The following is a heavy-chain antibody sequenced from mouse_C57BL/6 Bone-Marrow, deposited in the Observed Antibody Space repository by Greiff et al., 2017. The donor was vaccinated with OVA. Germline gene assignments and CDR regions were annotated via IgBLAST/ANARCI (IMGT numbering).Heavy chain of an antibody. CDR3: ARSTLFYGRRIGYFDD. CDR1: GFSLSTSGMG. CDR2: IYWDDDK. V-gene: IGHV8-12*01. D-gene: IGHD1-1*01. Sequence: QVTLKESGPGILQSSQTLSLTCSFSGFSLSTSGMGVSWLRQPSGQGLEWLAHIYWDDDKRYNPSLKSRLPISKDTSRNQVFLKITSVDTADTATYYCARSTLFYGRRIGYFDDWGQGTTLTVSS. J-gene: IGHJ2*01.